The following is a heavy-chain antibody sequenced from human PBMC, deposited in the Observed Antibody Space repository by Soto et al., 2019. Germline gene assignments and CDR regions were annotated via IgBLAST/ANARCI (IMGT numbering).Heavy chain of an antibody. J-gene: IGHJ4*02. D-gene: IGHD2-15*01. CDR3: ARVMLGGHSDY. Sequence: ASVKVSCKASGGTFSSYTISWVRQAPGQGLEWMGRMNPISGITDYAQKFQGRVTMTRNTSIRTAYIDLSSLSSDDTAVYYCARVMLGGHSDYWGQGTLVTVSS. CDR1: GGTFSSYT. V-gene: IGHV1-8*02. CDR2: MNPISGIT.